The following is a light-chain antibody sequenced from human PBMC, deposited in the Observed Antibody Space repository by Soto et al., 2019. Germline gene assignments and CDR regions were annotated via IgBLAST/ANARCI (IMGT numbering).Light chain of an antibody. V-gene: IGLV2-23*02. CDR1: STDVGSYDL. CDR3: CSYAGTSTPVV. CDR2: KVN. Sequence: QSVLTQPASVSGSPGQSITISCIGTSTDVGSYDLVSWYQQHTGKAPKLMIFKVNKRPSGVTNRFSASKSGNTASLTISVLQAEDEADYYCCSYAGTSTPVVFGGGTKRTVL. J-gene: IGLJ2*01.